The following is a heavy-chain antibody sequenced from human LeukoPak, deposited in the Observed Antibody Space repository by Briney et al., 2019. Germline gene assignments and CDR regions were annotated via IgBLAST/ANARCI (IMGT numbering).Heavy chain of an antibody. CDR3: ARGSAAAASTFDY. J-gene: IGHJ4*02. CDR2: ISYDGSNK. CDR1: GFTFSSYA. D-gene: IGHD6-13*01. Sequence: QPGGSLRLSCAASGFTFSSYAMHWVRQAPGKGLEWVAVISYDGSNKYYADSVKGRFTISRDNSKNTLHLQMNSLRAEDTAVYYCARGSAAAASTFDYWGQGTLVTVSS. V-gene: IGHV3-30-3*01.